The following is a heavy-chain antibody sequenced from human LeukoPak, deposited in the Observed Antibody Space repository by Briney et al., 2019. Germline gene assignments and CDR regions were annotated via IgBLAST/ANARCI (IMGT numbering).Heavy chain of an antibody. V-gene: IGHV4-38-2*01. J-gene: IGHJ3*02. D-gene: IGHD3-22*01. CDR2: IYHSGST. CDR1: GYSISSGYY. CDR3: ARIGYYYDSTGYSHDAFDI. Sequence: SETLSLTCAVSGYSISSGYYWGWIRQPPGKGLEWIGSIYHSGSTYYNPSLRSRVPISVDTSKNQFSLKLSSVTAADTAVYYCARIGYYYDSTGYSHDAFDIWGQGTMVTVSS.